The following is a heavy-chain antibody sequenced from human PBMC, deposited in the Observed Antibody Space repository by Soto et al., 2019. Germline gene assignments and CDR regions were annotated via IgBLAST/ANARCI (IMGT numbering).Heavy chain of an antibody. CDR1: GFTFSSYA. Sequence: GGSLRLSCAASGFTFSSYAMHWVRQAPGKGLEWVAVISYDGSNKYYADSVKGRFAISRDNSKNTLYLQMNSLRAEDTAVYYCARGDDVLLWFGELLSSSYYYGMDVWGQGTTVTVSS. J-gene: IGHJ6*02. V-gene: IGHV3-30*09. CDR2: ISYDGSNK. CDR3: ARGDDVLLWFGELLSSSYYYGMDV. D-gene: IGHD3-10*01.